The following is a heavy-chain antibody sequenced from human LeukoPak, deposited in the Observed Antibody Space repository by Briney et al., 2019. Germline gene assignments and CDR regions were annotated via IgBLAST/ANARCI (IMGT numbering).Heavy chain of an antibody. V-gene: IGHV3-23*01. J-gene: IGHJ4*02. D-gene: IGHD2-2*01. Sequence: GGSLRLSCAASGFTFSSYAMSWVRQAPGRGLEWVSAISGSGGSTYYADSVKGRFTISRDNSKNTLYLQMNSLRAEDTAVYYCAKVPRYCSSTSCLYYFDYWGQGTLVTVSS. CDR2: ISGSGGST. CDR3: AKVPRYCSSTSCLYYFDY. CDR1: GFTFSSYA.